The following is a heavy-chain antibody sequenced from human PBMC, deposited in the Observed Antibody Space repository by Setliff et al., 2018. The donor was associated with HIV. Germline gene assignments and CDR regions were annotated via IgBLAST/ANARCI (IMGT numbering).Heavy chain of an antibody. V-gene: IGHV1-69*05. D-gene: IGHD1-26*01. J-gene: IGHJ3*01. Sequence: SVKVSCKSSAGSFSIFAINWVRQAPGQGLEWMGGMMTIFSTTNYARKFQGRVTITTDESTGTGYMELSNLRSEDTAVYYCATEGAGGSYQRASALDVWGQGTMVTVSS. CDR2: MMTIFSTT. CDR3: ATEGAGGSYQRASALDV. CDR1: AGSFSIFA.